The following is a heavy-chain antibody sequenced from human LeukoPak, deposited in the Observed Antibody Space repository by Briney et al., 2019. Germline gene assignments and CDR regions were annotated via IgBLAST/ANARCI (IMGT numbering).Heavy chain of an antibody. CDR3: AKGGSSDIVVVPAAFDY. Sequence: PGASLRLSCAASGFTFSSYAMSWVRQAPGKGLEWVSAISGSGGSTYYADSVKGRFTISRDNSKNTLYLQMNSLRAEGTAVYYCAKGGSSDIVVVPAAFDYWGQGTLVTVSS. V-gene: IGHV3-23*01. CDR1: GFTFSSYA. CDR2: ISGSGGST. D-gene: IGHD2-2*01. J-gene: IGHJ4*02.